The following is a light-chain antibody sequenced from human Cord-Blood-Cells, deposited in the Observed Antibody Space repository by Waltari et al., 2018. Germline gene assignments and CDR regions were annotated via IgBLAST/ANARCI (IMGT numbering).Light chain of an antibody. V-gene: IGLV2-14*01. CDR3: SSYTSSSTLV. CDR2: DVS. J-gene: IGLJ2*01. CDR1: SRDGGGYNH. Sequence: QSALTQPASVSGSPGQSITIPCTGPSRDGGGYNHVSWYQQHAGKAPKPMIYDVSNRPSGVSNRFSGSKSGNTASLTISGLQAEDEADYYCSSYTSSSTLVFGGGTKLTVL.